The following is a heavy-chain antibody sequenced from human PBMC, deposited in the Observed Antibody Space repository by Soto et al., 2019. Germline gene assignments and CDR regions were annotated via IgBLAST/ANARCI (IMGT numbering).Heavy chain of an antibody. V-gene: IGHV5-10-1*01. Sequence: GESLKISCKGSGYSFTSYWISWVRQMPGKGLEWMGRIDPSDSYTNYSPSFQGHVTISADKSISTAYLQWSSLKASDTAMYYCARHPKFYDSSGHGRYWGQGTLVTVSS. CDR1: GYSFTSYW. CDR2: IDPSDSYT. CDR3: ARHPKFYDSSGHGRY. D-gene: IGHD3-22*01. J-gene: IGHJ4*02.